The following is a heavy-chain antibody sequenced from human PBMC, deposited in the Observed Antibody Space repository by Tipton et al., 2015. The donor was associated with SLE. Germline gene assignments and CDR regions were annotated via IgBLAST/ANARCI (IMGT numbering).Heavy chain of an antibody. Sequence: AVSGFTFSSYAMSWVRQAPGKGLEWVSAISGSGGSTYYADSVKGRFTISRDNSKNTLYLQMNSLRAEDTAVYYCAKDQILWFGEYDAFDIWGQGTMVTVSS. CDR3: AKDQILWFGEYDAFDI. D-gene: IGHD3-10*01. CDR2: ISGSGGST. CDR1: GFTFSSYA. V-gene: IGHV3-23*01. J-gene: IGHJ3*02.